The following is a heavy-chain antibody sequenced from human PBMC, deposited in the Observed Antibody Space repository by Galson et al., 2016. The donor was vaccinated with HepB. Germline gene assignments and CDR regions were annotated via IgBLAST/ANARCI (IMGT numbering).Heavy chain of an antibody. Sequence: SETLYLTCAVSGASINDSNWWTWVRQVPGRGLEWIGEIYHTGTTNNNPFLNSRFTLSIDKSTNQFSLNLTSVTAADTAVYFCARASIVPGARMVFDPWGQGILVTVSS. CDR3: ARASIVPGARMVFDP. CDR1: GASINDSNW. V-gene: IGHV4-4*02. J-gene: IGHJ5*02. D-gene: IGHD2-2*01. CDR2: IYHTGTT.